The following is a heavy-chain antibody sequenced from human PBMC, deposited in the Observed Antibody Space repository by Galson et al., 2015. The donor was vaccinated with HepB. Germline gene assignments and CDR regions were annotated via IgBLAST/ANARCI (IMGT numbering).Heavy chain of an antibody. J-gene: IGHJ3*02. CDR1: GYTFTSYA. Sequence: SVKVSCKASGYTFTSYAMNWVRQAPGQGLEWTGWINTNTGNPTYAQGFTGRFVFSLDTSVSTAYLQISSLKAEDTAVYYCAREGDYYDSSGYYGRDGAFDIWGQGTMVTVSS. CDR2: INTNTGNP. D-gene: IGHD3-22*01. V-gene: IGHV7-4-1*02. CDR3: AREGDYYDSSGYYGRDGAFDI.